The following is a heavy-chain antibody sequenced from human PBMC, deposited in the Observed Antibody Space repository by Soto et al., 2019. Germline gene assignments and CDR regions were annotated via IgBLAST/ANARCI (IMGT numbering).Heavy chain of an antibody. CDR1: GGSISSGGYY. V-gene: IGHV4-31*03. Sequence: TLSLTCTVSGGSISSGGYYWSWIRQHPGKGLEWIGYIYYSGSTYYNPSLKSRVTISVDTSKNQFSLKLSSVTAADTAVYYCARGRLANWFDPWGQGTLVTVSS. J-gene: IGHJ5*02. CDR3: ARGRLANWFDP. CDR2: IYYSGST.